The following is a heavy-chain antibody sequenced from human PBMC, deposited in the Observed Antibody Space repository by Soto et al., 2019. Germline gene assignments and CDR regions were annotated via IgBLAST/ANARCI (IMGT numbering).Heavy chain of an antibody. CDR3: ARHANYYYGSGSYYISSYYYYYMDV. D-gene: IGHD3-10*01. Sequence: SETLSLTCTVSGGSISSSSYYWGWIRQPPGKGLEWIGSIYYSGSTYYNPSLKSRVTISVDTSKNQFSLKLSSVTAADTAVYYCARHANYYYGSGSYYISSYYYYYMDVWGKGTTVT. CDR2: IYYSGST. J-gene: IGHJ6*03. V-gene: IGHV4-39*01. CDR1: GGSISSSSYY.